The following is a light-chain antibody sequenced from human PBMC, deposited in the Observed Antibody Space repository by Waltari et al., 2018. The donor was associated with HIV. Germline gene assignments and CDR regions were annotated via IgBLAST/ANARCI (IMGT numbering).Light chain of an antibody. CDR2: KDS. CDR1: ALPKPY. V-gene: IGLV3-25*03. Sequence: SYELTQPPSVSVSPGHTATITCAGDALPKPYGYWYQQKTGKAPGVVIYKDSDRPSGIPERFSGSSSGTTVTLTISGVQAEDEADYYCQSSDSSGNYWAFGGGTKLTVL. J-gene: IGLJ3*02. CDR3: QSSDSSGNYWA.